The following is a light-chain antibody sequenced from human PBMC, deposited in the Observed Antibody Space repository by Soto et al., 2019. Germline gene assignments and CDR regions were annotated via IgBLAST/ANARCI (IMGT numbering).Light chain of an antibody. CDR2: GAS. CDR3: QQYDSVFT. Sequence: DIQMNQSPSSLSASVGVRVTITCQASQGITNYLNWYQQKPGKAPKLLIYGASNLETGVPSRFSGSGSGTDFTFTISSLQAEDIATYFCQQYDSVFTFGQGTRLETK. CDR1: QGITNY. V-gene: IGKV1-33*01. J-gene: IGKJ5*01.